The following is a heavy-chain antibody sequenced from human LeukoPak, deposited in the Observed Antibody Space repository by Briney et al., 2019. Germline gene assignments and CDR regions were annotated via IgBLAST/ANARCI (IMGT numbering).Heavy chain of an antibody. CDR2: INPSGGST. J-gene: IGHJ4*02. CDR3: ARASGGNSDY. CDR1: GYTFINYY. Sequence: AAVKVSCKASGYTFINYYMHWVRQAPGQGLEWMGIINPSGGSTSYAQKFQGRVTMTRDTSTSTVYMELSSLRSEETAMYYCARASGGNSDYWGQGTLLTVSS. V-gene: IGHV1-46*01. D-gene: IGHD4-23*01.